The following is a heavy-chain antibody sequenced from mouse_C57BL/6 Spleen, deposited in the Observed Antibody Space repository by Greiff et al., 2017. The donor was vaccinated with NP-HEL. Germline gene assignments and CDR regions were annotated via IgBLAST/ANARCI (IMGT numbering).Heavy chain of an antibody. D-gene: IGHD1-1*01. CDR3: ARHEEAHYYGVYYAMDY. CDR2: FYPGSGSI. V-gene: IGHV1-62-2*01. Sequence: QVQLQQSGAELVKPGASVKLSCKASGYTFTEYTIHWVKQRSGQGLEWIGWFYPGSGSIKYNEKFKDKATLTADKSSSTVYMELSRLTSEDSAVYFCARHEEAHYYGVYYAMDYWGQGTSVTVSS. CDR1: GYTFTEYT. J-gene: IGHJ4*01.